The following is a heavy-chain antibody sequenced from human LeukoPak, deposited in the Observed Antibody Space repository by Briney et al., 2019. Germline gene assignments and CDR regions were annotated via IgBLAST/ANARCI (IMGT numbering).Heavy chain of an antibody. D-gene: IGHD7-27*01. Sequence: SQTLSLTCAISGDSVSSNSAARHWIRRSPSRGLEWLGRTYYRSKWYNDYAVSVKSRITINPDTSKNQFSLQLNSVTPEDTAVYYCARSHNWGFDFWGQGTLVTVSS. CDR3: ARSHNWGFDF. J-gene: IGHJ4*02. CDR2: TYYRSKWYN. V-gene: IGHV6-1*01. CDR1: GDSVSSNSAA.